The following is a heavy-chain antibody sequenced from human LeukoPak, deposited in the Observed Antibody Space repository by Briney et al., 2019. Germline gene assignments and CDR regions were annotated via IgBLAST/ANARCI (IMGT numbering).Heavy chain of an antibody. Sequence: PGGSLRLSCAASGFTFSSYAMSWVRQAPGKGLEWVSAISGSGGSTYYADSVKGRFTISRDNSKNTLYLQMNSLRAEDTAVYYCARSPRRGTTVPFDYWGQGTLVTVSS. CDR1: GFTFSSYA. J-gene: IGHJ4*02. D-gene: IGHD4-17*01. V-gene: IGHV3-23*01. CDR2: ISGSGGST. CDR3: ARSPRRGTTVPFDY.